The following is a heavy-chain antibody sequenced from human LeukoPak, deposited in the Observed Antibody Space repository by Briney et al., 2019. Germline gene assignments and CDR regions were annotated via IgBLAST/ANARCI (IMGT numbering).Heavy chain of an antibody. CDR3: ARQDYYGSGRDFNWFDP. CDR2: IYYSGST. D-gene: IGHD3-10*01. V-gene: IGHV4-39*01. CDR1: GGSISSSSYY. Sequence: SETLSLTCTVSGGSISSSSYYWGWIRQPPGKGLEWIGSIYYSGSTYYNPSLKSRVTISVDTSKNQFSLKLSSVTAADTAVYCCARQDYYGSGRDFNWFDPWGQGTLVTVSS. J-gene: IGHJ5*02.